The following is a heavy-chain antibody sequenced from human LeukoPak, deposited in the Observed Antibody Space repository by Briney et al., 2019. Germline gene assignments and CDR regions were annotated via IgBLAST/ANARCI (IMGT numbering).Heavy chain of an antibody. CDR2: ISHSGST. CDR3: ARLRRGVVSWQTQNFDY. J-gene: IGHJ4*02. CDR1: GGSFSGYY. D-gene: IGHD3-3*01. V-gene: IGHV4-34*01. Sequence: PSETLSLTCAVYGGSFSGYYWSWIRQPPGKGLEWIGEISHSGSTNYNPSLKSRVTISVDTSKNQFSLKLSSVTAADTAVYYCARLRRGVVSWQTQNFDYWGQGTLVTVSS.